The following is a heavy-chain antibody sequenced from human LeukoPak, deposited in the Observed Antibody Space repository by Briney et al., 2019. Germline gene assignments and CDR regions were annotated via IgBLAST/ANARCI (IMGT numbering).Heavy chain of an antibody. J-gene: IGHJ6*03. V-gene: IGHV4-39*01. CDR3: ARFYTTSQYGSGYMDV. D-gene: IGHD3-10*01. CDR2: MSYSGST. CDR1: GGSISSSSYY. Sequence: SETLSLTCTVSGGSISSSSYYWGWIRQPPGKGLEWIGSMSYSGSTYYNPSLKSRVTIAVDTSKTQFSLKLSSVTAADTAVYYCARFYTTSQYGSGYMDVWGKGTTVTVSS.